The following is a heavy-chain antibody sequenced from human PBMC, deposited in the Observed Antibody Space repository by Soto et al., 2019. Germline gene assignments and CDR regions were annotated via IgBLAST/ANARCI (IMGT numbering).Heavy chain of an antibody. CDR2: IIPIFGTA. V-gene: IGHV1-69*13. Sequence: SVKASCKASGGTFSSYAISWVRQAPGQGLEWMGGIIPIFGTANYAQKFQGRVTITADESTSTAYMELSSLRSEDTAVYYCAAQWELPYYFDYWGQGTLVTVSS. CDR3: AAQWELPYYFDY. CDR1: GGTFSSYA. J-gene: IGHJ4*02. D-gene: IGHD1-26*01.